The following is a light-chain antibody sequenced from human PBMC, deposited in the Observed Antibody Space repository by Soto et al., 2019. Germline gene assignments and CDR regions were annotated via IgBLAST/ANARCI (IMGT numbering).Light chain of an antibody. CDR1: QSVTNNY. CDR2: GSS. Sequence: EVVLTQSPGTLSLSPGERATLSCRASQSVTNNYLAWYQQRPGQAPRLLIFGSSDRATGIPDRFSGSGSGTSLSLTISTLEPQDFAVYYCNQYGSSPPYTFGQGNK. V-gene: IGKV3-20*01. CDR3: NQYGSSPPYT. J-gene: IGKJ2*01.